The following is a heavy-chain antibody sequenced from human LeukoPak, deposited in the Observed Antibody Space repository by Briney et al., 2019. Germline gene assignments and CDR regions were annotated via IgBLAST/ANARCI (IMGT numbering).Heavy chain of an antibody. D-gene: IGHD3-22*01. CDR2: INPNSGGT. V-gene: IGHV1-2*02. J-gene: IGHJ4*02. CDR1: GYTFTGYY. CDR3: ARVGGFMPPSITMIADY. Sequence: ASVKVSCKASGYTFTGYYMHWVRQAPGQGLEWMGWINPNSGGTNYAQKFQGRVTMTRDTSISTAYMELSRLRSDDTAVYYCARVGGFMPPSITMIADYWGQGTLVTVSS.